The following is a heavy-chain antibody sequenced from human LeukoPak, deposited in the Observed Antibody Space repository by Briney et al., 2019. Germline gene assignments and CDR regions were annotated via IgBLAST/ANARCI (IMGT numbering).Heavy chain of an antibody. D-gene: IGHD2-2*01. V-gene: IGHV4-61*01. CDR3: ARGYCSSTSCYFP. Sequence: SETLSLTCTVSGGSVSSGSYYWGWIRQPPGKGLEWIGYIYYSGSTNYNPSLKSRVTISVDTSKNQFSLKLSSVTAADTAVYYCARGYCSSTSCYFPWGQGTLVTASS. CDR1: GGSVSSGSYY. J-gene: IGHJ5*02. CDR2: IYYSGST.